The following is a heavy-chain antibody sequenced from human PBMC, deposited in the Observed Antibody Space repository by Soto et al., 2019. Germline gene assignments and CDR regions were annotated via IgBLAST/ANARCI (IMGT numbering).Heavy chain of an antibody. CDR3: ARDRPGEQHYFDF. V-gene: IGHV3-30-3*01. CDR1: GFTFSSYA. Sequence: GGSLRLSCAASGFTFSSYAMHWVRQAPGKGLEWVAVISYDGSNKYYADSVKGRFTISRDNSKNTLYLQMNSLRAEDTAVYYCARDRPGEQHYFDFWGQGILVTVSS. D-gene: IGHD6-6*01. CDR2: ISYDGSNK. J-gene: IGHJ4*02.